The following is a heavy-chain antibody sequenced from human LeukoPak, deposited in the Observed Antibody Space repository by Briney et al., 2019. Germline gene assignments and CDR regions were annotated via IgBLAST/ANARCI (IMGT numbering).Heavy chain of an antibody. CDR3: ARGVPAVAVAVKGWFDP. D-gene: IGHD6-19*01. CDR1: GGSFSGYY. Sequence: NPSETLSLTCTVYGGSFSGYYWSWIRQPPGKGLEWIGEINHSGSTNYNPSLKSRVTISVDTSKNQFSLKLSSVTAADTAVYYCARGVPAVAVAVKGWFDPWGQGTLVTVSS. V-gene: IGHV4-34*01. CDR2: INHSGST. J-gene: IGHJ5*02.